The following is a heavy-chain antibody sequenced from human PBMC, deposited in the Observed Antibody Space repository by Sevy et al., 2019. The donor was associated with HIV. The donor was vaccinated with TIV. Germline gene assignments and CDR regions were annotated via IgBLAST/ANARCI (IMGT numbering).Heavy chain of an antibody. CDR2: ISNSGTYI. V-gene: IGHV3-21*01. CDR1: GFTFSNYI. J-gene: IGHJ3*02. CDR3: AGEEEDTTLVNAFDI. D-gene: IGHD5-18*01. Sequence: GGSLRLSCAASGFTFSNYIINWVRQAPGKGLEWVSSISNSGTYIYYADSVKGRLTISRDNAKNSLYLQMNSLRAEDTAVYYCAGEEEDTTLVNAFDIWGQGTMVTVSS.